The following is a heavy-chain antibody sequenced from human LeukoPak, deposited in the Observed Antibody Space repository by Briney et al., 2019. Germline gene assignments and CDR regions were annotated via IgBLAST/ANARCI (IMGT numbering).Heavy chain of an antibody. D-gene: IGHD3-3*01. CDR3: ARDFGVIRRS. CDR2: MSYEETYK. CDR1: GFTFGSYA. V-gene: IGHV3-30*03. Sequence: GGSLRLSCAASGFTFGSYAMSWVRQAPGKGLEWVAVMSYEETYKNYAEAVKGRFTISRDDSKDTLFLQMSSLRPEDTAVYYCARDFGVIRRSWGQGTLVSVSS. J-gene: IGHJ5*02.